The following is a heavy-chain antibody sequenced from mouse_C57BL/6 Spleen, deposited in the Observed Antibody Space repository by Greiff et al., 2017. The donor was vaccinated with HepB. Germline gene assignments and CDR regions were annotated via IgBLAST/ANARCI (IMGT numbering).Heavy chain of an antibody. CDR1: GYTFTSYW. CDR3: ARDKVLRLPGYFDV. D-gene: IGHD1-2*01. CDR2: IYPSDSET. Sequence: QVQLQQSGAELVRPGSSVKLSCKASGYTFTSYWMDWVKQRPGQGLEWIGNIYPSDSETHYNQKFKDKATLTVDKSSSTAYMQLSSLTSEDSAVYYCARDKVLRLPGYFDVWGTGTTVTVSS. J-gene: IGHJ1*03. V-gene: IGHV1-61*01.